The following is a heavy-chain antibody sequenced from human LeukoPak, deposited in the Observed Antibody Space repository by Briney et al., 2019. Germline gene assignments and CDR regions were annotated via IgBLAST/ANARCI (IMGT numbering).Heavy chain of an antibody. Sequence: GGSLRLSCSASGFTFSDYAMDWVRQAPGKGLECVAVISSDVYDGTTEYYADSVKGRFTISRDNSKNTVYLQMNSLRGEDTAVYYCARTAAATDHPGFWGQGPLVTVSS. CDR1: GFTFSDYA. J-gene: IGHJ4*02. CDR3: ARTAAATDHPGF. D-gene: IGHD6-13*01. V-gene: IGHV3-30-3*01. CDR2: ISSDVYDGTTE.